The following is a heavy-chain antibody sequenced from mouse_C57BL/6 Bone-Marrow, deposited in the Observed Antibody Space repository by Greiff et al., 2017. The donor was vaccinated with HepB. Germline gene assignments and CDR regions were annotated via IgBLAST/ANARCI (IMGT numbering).Heavy chain of an antibody. CDR3: ARYDYGSSFDY. D-gene: IGHD1-1*01. V-gene: IGHV1-69*01. J-gene: IGHJ2*01. CDR1: GYTFTSYW. CDR2: IEPSDSYT. Sequence: QVQLQQPGAELVMPGASVKLSCKASGYTFTSYWMHWVKQRPGQGLEWIGEIEPSDSYTNYNQKFKGKSTLTVDKSSSTAYMQLSSLTSEDSAVYYCARYDYGSSFDYWGQGTTLTVSS.